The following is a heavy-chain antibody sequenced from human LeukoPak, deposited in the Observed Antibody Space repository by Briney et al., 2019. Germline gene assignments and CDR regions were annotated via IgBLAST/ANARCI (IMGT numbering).Heavy chain of an antibody. D-gene: IGHD1-26*01. CDR3: ARGYSSFDY. J-gene: IGHJ4*02. CDR2: IYYSGST. V-gene: IGHV4-59*13. Sequence: PSETLSLTCTVSGGSISSYYWSWIRQPPGKGLEWIRYIYYSGSTNYIPSLKSRVTISVDTSKNQFSLKLNSVTAADTAVYHCARGYSSFDYWGQGTLVTVSS. CDR1: GGSISSYY.